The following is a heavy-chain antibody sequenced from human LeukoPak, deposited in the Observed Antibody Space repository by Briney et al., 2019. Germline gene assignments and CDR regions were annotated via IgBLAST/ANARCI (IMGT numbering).Heavy chain of an antibody. V-gene: IGHV3-33*06. J-gene: IGHJ1*01. D-gene: IGHD6-6*01. CDR3: AKRIAARPLWYSQH. CDR2: IWYDGSNK. CDR1: GFTFSTYG. Sequence: GGSLRLSCAASGFTFSTYGMHWVRQAPGKGLEWVALIWYDGSNKYYADSVKGRFTISRDNSKNTLYLQMNSLRAEDTAVYYCAKRIAARPLWYSQHWGQGTLVTVSS.